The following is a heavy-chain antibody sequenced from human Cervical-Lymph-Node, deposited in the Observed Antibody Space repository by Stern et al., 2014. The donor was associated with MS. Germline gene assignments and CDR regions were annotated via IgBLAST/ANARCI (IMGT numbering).Heavy chain of an antibody. CDR3: VREDGDFDY. Sequence: VQLVESGGGVVQPGGSLRLSCAASGFTFSSPVMHWVRQAPGKGLEWVAVIWHDENKNAYAYSVKGRFTISRDNSNNTLSLQMNSLRAEDTAVYYCVREDGDFDYWGQGTLVTVSS. J-gene: IGHJ4*02. CDR2: IWHDENKN. CDR1: GFTFSSPV. V-gene: IGHV3-30-3*01. D-gene: IGHD2-8*01.